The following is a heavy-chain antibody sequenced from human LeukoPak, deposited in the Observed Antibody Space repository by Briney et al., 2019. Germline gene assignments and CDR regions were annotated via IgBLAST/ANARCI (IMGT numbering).Heavy chain of an antibody. Sequence: ASVKVSCKASGYSFTDYYMHWVRQAPGQGLEWMGWINPNSGGTNPAQKFQGRVTMTRDTSISTAYMELSRLGSDDTAVYYCARADYDILTGYYNWGQGTLVTVSS. J-gene: IGHJ4*02. CDR2: INPNSGGT. CDR3: ARADYDILTGYYN. CDR1: GYSFTDYY. V-gene: IGHV1-2*02. D-gene: IGHD3-9*01.